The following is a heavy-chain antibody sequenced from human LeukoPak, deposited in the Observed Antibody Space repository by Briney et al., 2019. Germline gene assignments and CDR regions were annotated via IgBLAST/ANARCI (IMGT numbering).Heavy chain of an antibody. CDR1: GGSVSRGGYY. V-gene: IGHV4-31*03. Sequence: PSETLSLTCTVPGGSVSRGGYYWNWIRQHPGKGLEWIGFTSYSEGTYYNPSLMSRITISVDRSQNQFSLKMRDVTAADTAVYFCATADWESFYFDSWGQGALVAVSS. CDR3: ATADWESFYFDS. CDR2: TSYSEGT. D-gene: IGHD1-26*01. J-gene: IGHJ4*02.